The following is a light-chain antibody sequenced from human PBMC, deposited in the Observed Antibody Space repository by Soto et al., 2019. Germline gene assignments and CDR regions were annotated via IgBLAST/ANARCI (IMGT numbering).Light chain of an antibody. CDR3: SSHTRSSTDV. J-gene: IGLJ1*01. CDR1: GSDVGGYNF. Sequence: QSALTQPASVSGSPGQSITISCTGTGSDVGGYNFVSWYQQHPGKAPKLMIYEVSNRPSGVSNRFSGSKSGNTASLTISGLQAEDEADYYCSSHTRSSTDVFGTGTKVTVL. V-gene: IGLV2-14*01. CDR2: EVS.